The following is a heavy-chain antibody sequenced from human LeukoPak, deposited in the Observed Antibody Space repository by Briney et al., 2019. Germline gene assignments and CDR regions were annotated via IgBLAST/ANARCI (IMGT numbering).Heavy chain of an antibody. Sequence: GGSLRLSCAASGFTFSNYAMRWVRQAPGKGLEWVSAISGSGGSTYYADSVKGRFTISRDNSKNTLFLQMNSLRAEDTAVYYCAKDVVLLAADYFDYWGQGSLVTVSS. D-gene: IGHD2-15*01. J-gene: IGHJ4*02. CDR2: ISGSGGST. CDR3: AKDVVLLAADYFDY. CDR1: GFTFSNYA. V-gene: IGHV3-23*01.